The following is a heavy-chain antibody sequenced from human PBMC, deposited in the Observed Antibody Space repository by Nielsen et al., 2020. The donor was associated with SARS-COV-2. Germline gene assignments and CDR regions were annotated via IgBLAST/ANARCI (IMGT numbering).Heavy chain of an antibody. Sequence: GGSLRLSCAASGYTFTSYAMHWVRQAPGQRLEWMGWINAGNGNTKYSQKFQGRVTITRDTSASTAYMELSSLRSEDTAVYYCARDESRITMIVALPYGMDVWGQGTTVTVSS. J-gene: IGHJ6*02. D-gene: IGHD3-22*01. CDR2: INAGNGNT. CDR3: ARDESRITMIVALPYGMDV. V-gene: IGHV1-3*01. CDR1: GYTFTSYA.